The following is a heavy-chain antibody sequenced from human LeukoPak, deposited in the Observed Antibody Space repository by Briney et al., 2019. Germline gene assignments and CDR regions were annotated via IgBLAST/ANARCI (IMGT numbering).Heavy chain of an antibody. Sequence: SETLSLTCTVSGGSISSYYWSWIREPAGKGLEWIGRIYTSGSTNYNPSLKSRVTISVDKSENQFSLKLSSVTAADTAVYYCASMRTEVRYSSGWYDYWGQGTLVTVSS. CDR3: ASMRTEVRYSSGWYDY. J-gene: IGHJ4*02. CDR1: GGSISSYY. V-gene: IGHV4-4*07. CDR2: IYTSGST. D-gene: IGHD6-19*01.